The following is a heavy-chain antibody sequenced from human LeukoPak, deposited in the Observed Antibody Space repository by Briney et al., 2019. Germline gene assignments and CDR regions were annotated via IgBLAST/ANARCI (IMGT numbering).Heavy chain of an antibody. V-gene: IGHV4-59*01. CDR1: GGSISYYY. CDR3: AQDRFSFVH. CDR2: ISDGESP. D-gene: IGHD2-2*01. J-gene: IGHJ1*01. Sequence: KASETLSLTCSVSGGSISYYYWSWIRQFPGKGLEWIGYISDGESPDYNPSLQSRVTIYVDSSKNQFFLNLTSVTAADTAVYYCAQDRFSFVHWGQGTLVTVSS.